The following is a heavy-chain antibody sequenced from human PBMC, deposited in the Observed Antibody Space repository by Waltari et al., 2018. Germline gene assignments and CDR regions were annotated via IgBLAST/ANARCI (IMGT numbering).Heavy chain of an antibody. CDR2: MSSSSSTI. J-gene: IGHJ4*02. CDR1: GFTFSSYS. CDR3: AREGRWLQFGPAYFVDY. V-gene: IGHV3-48*04. Sequence: EVQLVESGGGLVQHGGSLRLSCAASGFTFSSYSMNWVRQAPGKGLEWVSYMSSSSSTIYYADSVKGRFTISRDNAKNSLYLQMNSLRAEDTAVYYCAREGRWLQFGPAYFVDYWGQGTLVTVSS. D-gene: IGHD5-12*01.